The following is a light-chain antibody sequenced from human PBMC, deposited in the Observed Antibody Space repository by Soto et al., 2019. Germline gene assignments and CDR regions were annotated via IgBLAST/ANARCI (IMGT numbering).Light chain of an antibody. CDR1: SSNIRSNH. V-gene: IGLV1-44*01. CDR3: AAWDDSRYGVV. CDR2: RSD. J-gene: IGLJ2*01. Sequence: QSVLTQSPSASGTPGQRVIIACSGSSSNIRSNHVNWYRHLPGAAPKLLIFRSDQRPSGVPDRFSGSKSGTTASLAISGLQSGDEADYYCAAWDDSRYGVVFGGGTKVTVL.